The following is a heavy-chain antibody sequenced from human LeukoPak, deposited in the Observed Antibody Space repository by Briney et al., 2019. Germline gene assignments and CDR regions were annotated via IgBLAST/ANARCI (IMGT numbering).Heavy chain of an antibody. J-gene: IGHJ5*02. CDR1: GFTFSYYA. CDR3: ARGDCSSTSCSSTPKNWFDP. Sequence: GGSQRLSCAASGFTFSYYAMSWVRQAPGKGLEWVSAISGSGGTTYYADSVKGRFTISRDNSMNTLYLQMNSLRAEDTAVFYCARGDCSSTSCSSTPKNWFDPWGQGTLVSVSS. V-gene: IGHV3-23*01. CDR2: ISGSGGTT. D-gene: IGHD2-2*01.